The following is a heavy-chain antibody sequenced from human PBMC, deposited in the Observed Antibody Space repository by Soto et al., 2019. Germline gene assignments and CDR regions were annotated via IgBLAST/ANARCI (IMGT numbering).Heavy chain of an antibody. CDR3: ARPGGDGYIPNAFDI. J-gene: IGHJ3*02. D-gene: IGHD3-16*01. V-gene: IGHV3-21*01. CDR1: GITFSSYS. CDR2: ISSSSSYI. Sequence: GGSLRLSCAASGITFSSYSMNWVRHAPGKGLEWVSSISSSSSYIYYADSVKGRFTISRDNAKNSLYLQMNSLRAEDTAVYYCARPGGDGYIPNAFDIWGQGTMVTVSS.